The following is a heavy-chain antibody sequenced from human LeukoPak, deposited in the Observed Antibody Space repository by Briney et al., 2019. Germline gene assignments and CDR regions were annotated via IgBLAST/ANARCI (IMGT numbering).Heavy chain of an antibody. D-gene: IGHD3-3*01. CDR1: GFTFNTYS. J-gene: IGHJ4*02. V-gene: IGHV3-48*01. CDR2: ISSSSSTI. CDR3: ARDLGDNYDFWSGSF. Sequence: GGSLRLSCAASGFTFNTYSMNRVRQAPGKGLEWVSYISSSSSTIYYADSVKGRFTISRDNAKNSLYLQMNSLRAEDTAVYYCARDLGDNYDFWSGSFWGQGILVTVSS.